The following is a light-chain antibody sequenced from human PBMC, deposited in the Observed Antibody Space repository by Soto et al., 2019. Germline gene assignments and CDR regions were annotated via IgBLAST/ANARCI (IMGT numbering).Light chain of an antibody. Sequence: DIHMTQSPSTLSASVGDRVTITCRASQSLSSRLAWYQQKPGKAPELLIYDASSLKSGVPSRFSGSESGTEFTLTISSLQPDDFGTYYCQQYNNFWTFXQGTKVDIK. CDR2: DAS. V-gene: IGKV1-5*01. CDR3: QQYNNFWT. CDR1: QSLSSR. J-gene: IGKJ1*01.